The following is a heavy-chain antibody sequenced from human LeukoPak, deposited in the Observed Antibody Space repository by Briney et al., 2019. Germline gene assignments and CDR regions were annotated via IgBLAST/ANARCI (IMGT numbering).Heavy chain of an antibody. CDR2: IQPDGREQ. CDR3: ASQSYARFDP. J-gene: IGHJ5*02. Sequence: GGSLRLSCAASGFTFDDYGMSWVRQAPGKGLGWLGNIQPDGREQYPVDSVKGRFTISRDNARNSLFLEMNSLRVEDTAVYYCASQSYARFDPWGQGTLVTVSS. D-gene: IGHD3-16*01. CDR1: GFTFDDYG. V-gene: IGHV3-7*01.